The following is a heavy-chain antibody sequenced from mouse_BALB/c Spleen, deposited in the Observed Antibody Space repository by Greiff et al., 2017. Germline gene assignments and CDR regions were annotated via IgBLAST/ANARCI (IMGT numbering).Heavy chain of an antibody. CDR1: GYTFTSYW. V-gene: IGHV1-87*01. D-gene: IGHD1-1*01. Sequence: VQLQQSGAELARPGASVKLSCKASGYTFTSYWMQWVKQRPGQGLEWIGAIYPGDGDTRYTQKFKGKATLTADKSSSTAYMQLSSLASEDSAVYYCARGGFTTVVASPFAYWGQGTLVTVSA. CDR3: ARGGFTTVVASPFAY. CDR2: IYPGDGDT. J-gene: IGHJ3*01.